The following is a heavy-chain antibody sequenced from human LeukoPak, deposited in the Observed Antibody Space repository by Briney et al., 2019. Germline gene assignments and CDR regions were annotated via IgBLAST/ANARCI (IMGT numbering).Heavy chain of an antibody. V-gene: IGHV3-23*01. Sequence: PGGSLRLSCAASGFTFSSYGMHWVRQAPGKGLEWVSAISGSGGRTSYADSVKGRFTISRDNSKNTLFLQINSLRVDDTAVYYCARAPPGRKGYNPYYFDYWGQGTRVTVSS. J-gene: IGHJ4*02. CDR2: ISGSGGRT. CDR1: GFTFSSYG. CDR3: ARAPPGRKGYNPYYFDY. D-gene: IGHD5-24*01.